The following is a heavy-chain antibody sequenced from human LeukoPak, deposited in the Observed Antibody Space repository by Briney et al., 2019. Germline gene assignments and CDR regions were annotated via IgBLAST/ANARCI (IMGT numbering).Heavy chain of an antibody. D-gene: IGHD6-13*01. CDR1: GFTFGDYA. CDR3: ARVGSSRYDY. V-gene: IGHV3-30*04. CDR2: ISYDGSNK. Sequence: GGSLRLSCTASGFTFGDYAMHWVRQAPGKGLEWVAVISYDGSNKYYADSVKGRFTISRDNSKNTLYLQMNSLRAEDTAVYYCARVGSSRYDYWGQGTLVTVSS. J-gene: IGHJ4*02.